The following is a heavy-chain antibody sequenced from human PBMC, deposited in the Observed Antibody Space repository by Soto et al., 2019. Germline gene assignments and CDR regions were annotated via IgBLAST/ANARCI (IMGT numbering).Heavy chain of an antibody. CDR1: GGTFSSYT. Sequence: ASVKVSCKASGGTFSSYTISWVRQAPGQGLEWMGRIIPILGIANYAQKFQGRVTITADKSTSTAYMELSSLRSEDTAVYYCARDRLELDPTDSGYYGMDVWGQGTTVTVSS. V-gene: IGHV1-69*04. J-gene: IGHJ6*02. CDR3: ARDRLELDPTDSGYYGMDV. CDR2: IIPILGIA. D-gene: IGHD1-1*01.